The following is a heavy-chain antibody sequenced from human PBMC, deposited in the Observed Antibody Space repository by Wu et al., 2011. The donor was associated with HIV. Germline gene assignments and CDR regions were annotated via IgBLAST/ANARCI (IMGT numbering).Heavy chain of an antibody. CDR3: ARGAVDTAMVTLAWDYYYGMDV. Sequence: QVQLVQSGAEVKKPGSSVKVSCKASGGTFSSYAISWVRQAPGQGLEWMGRIIPIFGTANYAQKFQGRVTITADKSTSTAYMELSSLRSEDTAVYYCARGAVDTAMVTLAWDYYYGMDVWGQGTTVTVSS. D-gene: IGHD5-18*01. J-gene: IGHJ6*02. V-gene: IGHV1-69*06. CDR1: GGTFSSYA. CDR2: IIPIFGTA.